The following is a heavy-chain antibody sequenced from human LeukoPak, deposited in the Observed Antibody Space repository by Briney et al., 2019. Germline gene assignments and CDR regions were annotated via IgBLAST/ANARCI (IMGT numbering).Heavy chain of an antibody. CDR1: GFSLSSYA. J-gene: IGHJ4*02. CDR2: ISGSGGST. CDR3: AKYPGIAVAGNFDY. V-gene: IGHV3-23*01. D-gene: IGHD6-19*01. Sequence: GGSLRLSCVASGFSLSSYAMSWVRQAPGKGLEWVSAISGSGGSTYYADSVKGRFTISRDNSKNTLYLQMNSLRAEDTAVYYCAKYPGIAVAGNFDYWGQGTLVTVSS.